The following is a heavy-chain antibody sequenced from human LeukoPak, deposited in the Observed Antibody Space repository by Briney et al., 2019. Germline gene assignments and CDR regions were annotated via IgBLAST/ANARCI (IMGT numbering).Heavy chain of an antibody. CDR1: GGSISSYH. V-gene: IGHV4-59*08. CDR2: IYYCGST. CDR3: AKASGYCSSWYGFGWFDP. J-gene: IGHJ5*02. Sequence: PSETLSLTCTVSGGSISSYHWSWIRQPPGKGLERIGYIYYCGSTNYNDSLKSRVTISVDTSKNQFSLKLSSVTAADTAVYYCAKASGYCSSWYGFGWFDPWGQGTLVTVSS. D-gene: IGHD6-13*01.